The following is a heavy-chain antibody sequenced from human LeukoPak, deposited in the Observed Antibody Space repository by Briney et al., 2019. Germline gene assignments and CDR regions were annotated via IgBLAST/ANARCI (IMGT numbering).Heavy chain of an antibody. D-gene: IGHD3-3*01. CDR1: GFAFSSYS. V-gene: IGHV3-48*01. CDR2: ISSSSSTI. CDR3: AREVTILGDAFDI. J-gene: IGHJ3*02. Sequence: QPGGSLRLSCAASGFAFSSYSMNWVRQAPGKGLEWVSYISSSSSTIYYADSGKGRFTISRDNAKNSLYLQMNSLRAEDTAVYYCAREVTILGDAFDIWGQGTMVTVSS.